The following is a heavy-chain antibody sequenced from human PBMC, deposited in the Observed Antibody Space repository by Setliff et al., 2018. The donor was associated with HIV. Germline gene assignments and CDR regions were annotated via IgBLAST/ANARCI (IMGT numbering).Heavy chain of an antibody. D-gene: IGHD3-22*01. J-gene: IGHJ4*02. V-gene: IGHV4-4*09. CDR3: ARGLSFYDPGGFDY. Sequence: PSETLSLTCTVSGGSISSYYWSWIRQPPGNGLEWIGYIYTSGSTNYNPSLKSRVTISVDTSKNQFSLKLSSVTAADTAVYYCARGLSFYDPGGFDYWGQGTLVTVSS. CDR1: GGSISSYY. CDR2: IYTSGST.